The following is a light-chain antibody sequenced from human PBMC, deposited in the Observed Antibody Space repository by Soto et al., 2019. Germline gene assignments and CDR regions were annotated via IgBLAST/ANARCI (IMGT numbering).Light chain of an antibody. CDR3: SSYSSVTTLWV. V-gene: IGLV2-14*01. J-gene: IGLJ3*02. CDR1: SSDVGGYNY. Sequence: QYALTQPASVCGSPGQSITISCTGTSSDVGGYNYVSWYQQHPGKAPKLIIYEVSNRPSGVSNRFSGSKSGNTASLTVSGLQAEDEADYYCSSYSSVTTLWVFGGGTKVTVL. CDR2: EVS.